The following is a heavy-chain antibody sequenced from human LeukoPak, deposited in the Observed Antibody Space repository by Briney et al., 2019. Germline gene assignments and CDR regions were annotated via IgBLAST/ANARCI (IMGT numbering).Heavy chain of an antibody. CDR2: INGNGGST. V-gene: IGHV1-46*01. J-gene: IGHJ4*02. CDR3: ARDALYSYSPPGDY. CDR1: GYTFTSYY. D-gene: IGHD1-26*01. Sequence: ASVKVSCKASGYTFTSYYMHWVRQAPGQGLEWMGIINGNGGSTGYAQKFQGRVTMTVDMSTSTVYMELNSLRSVDAAVYNCARDALYSYSPPGDYWGQGTLVTVSS.